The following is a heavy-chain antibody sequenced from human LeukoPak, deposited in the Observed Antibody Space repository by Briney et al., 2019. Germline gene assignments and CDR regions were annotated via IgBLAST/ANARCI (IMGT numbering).Heavy chain of an antibody. CDR3: AKDLLPSSTSCLPDY. J-gene: IGHJ4*02. CDR1: GFTFSSYA. D-gene: IGHD2-2*01. Sequence: PGGSLRLSCAASGFTFSSYAMSWVRKAPGEGLEWVSAISGSGGSTYYADSVKGRFTISRDNSKNTLYLQMNSLRAEDTAVYYCAKDLLPSSTSCLPDYWGQGTLVTVSS. CDR2: ISGSGGST. V-gene: IGHV3-23*01.